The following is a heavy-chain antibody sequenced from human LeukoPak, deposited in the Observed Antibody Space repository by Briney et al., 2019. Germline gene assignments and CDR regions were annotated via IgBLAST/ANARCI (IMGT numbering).Heavy chain of an antibody. D-gene: IGHD1-26*01. CDR2: INPNSGDT. CDR3: ARDMWELPSDYYYDY. J-gene: IGHJ4*02. Sequence: ASLKVSCKASGYTFTGHYLNWLRQAPGQGLEWMGRINPNSGDTKYADTVQGRVIMTRDTSTSTPYMELNGLRADDTASYYCARDMWELPSDYYYDYWGQGTLVTVSS. V-gene: IGHV1-2*06. CDR1: GYTFTGHY.